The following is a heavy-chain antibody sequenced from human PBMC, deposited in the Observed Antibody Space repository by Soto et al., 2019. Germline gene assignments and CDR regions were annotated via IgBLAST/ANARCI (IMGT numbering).Heavy chain of an antibody. D-gene: IGHD1-7*01. CDR3: AKDELELWLDP. CDR1: GFTFSSYA. J-gene: IGHJ5*02. CDR2: ISGSGGST. Sequence: GGSLRLSCAASGFTFSSYAMSLVRQAPGKGVEWVSAISGSGGSTYYADSVKGRFTISRDNSKNTLYLQMNSLRAEDTAVYYCAKDELELWLDPWGQGTLVTVSS. V-gene: IGHV3-23*01.